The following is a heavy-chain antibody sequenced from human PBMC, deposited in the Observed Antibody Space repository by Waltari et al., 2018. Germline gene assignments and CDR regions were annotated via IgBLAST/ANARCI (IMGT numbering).Heavy chain of an antibody. J-gene: IGHJ4*02. CDR3: ARESYGDYVYYFDY. CDR1: GLTFSSYS. Sequence: EVQLVESGGGLVKPGGSLRLSCAASGLTFSSYSMNWVRQAPGKGLEWVSSISSSSSYIYYAGSVKGRFTISRDNAKNSLYLQMNSLRAEDTAVYYCARESYGDYVYYFDYWGQGTLVTVSS. D-gene: IGHD4-17*01. V-gene: IGHV3-21*01. CDR2: ISSSSSYI.